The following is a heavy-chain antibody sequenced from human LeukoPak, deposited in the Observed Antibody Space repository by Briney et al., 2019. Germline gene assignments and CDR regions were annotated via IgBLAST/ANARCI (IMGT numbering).Heavy chain of an antibody. D-gene: IGHD1-26*01. CDR3: ARVSVAATYFRAFDI. V-gene: IGHV1-2*02. J-gene: IGHJ3*02. CDR1: GYTFTGYY. CDR2: INPNSGGT. Sequence: ASVKVSCKASGYTFTGYYMHWVRQAPGQGLEWMGWINPNSGGTNYAQKFQGRVTMTRDTSISAAYMELSRLRSDDTAVYYCARVSVAATYFRAFDIWGQGTLVTVSS.